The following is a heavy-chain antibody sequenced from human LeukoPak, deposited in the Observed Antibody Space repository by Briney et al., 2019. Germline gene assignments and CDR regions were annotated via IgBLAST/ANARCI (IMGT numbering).Heavy chain of an antibody. CDR3: ARVDCSSTSCYDYFDY. CDR1: GYTFTGYY. CDR2: INPNSGGT. Sequence: GASVKVSCKASGYTFTGYYMHWVRQAPGQGLEWMGWINPNSGGTNYAQKFQGWVTMTRDTSISTAYMELSRLRSDDTAVYYCARVDCSSTSCYDYFDYWGQGTLVTVSS. J-gene: IGHJ4*02. D-gene: IGHD2-2*01. V-gene: IGHV1-2*04.